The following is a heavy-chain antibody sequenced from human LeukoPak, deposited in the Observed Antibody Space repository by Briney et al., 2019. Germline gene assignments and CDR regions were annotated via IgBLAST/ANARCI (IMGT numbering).Heavy chain of an antibody. J-gene: IGHJ6*03. CDR1: GFTFSSYG. CDR2: IRYDGSNK. V-gene: IGHV3-30*02. Sequence: GGSLRLSCAASGFTFSSYGMHWVRQAPGKGLEWVAFIRYDGSNKYYADSVKGRFTISRDNSKNTLYLQMNSLRAEDTAVYYCAKNSQYSYYYYMDVWGKGTTATISS. CDR3: AKNSQYSYYYYMDV. D-gene: IGHD4-23*01.